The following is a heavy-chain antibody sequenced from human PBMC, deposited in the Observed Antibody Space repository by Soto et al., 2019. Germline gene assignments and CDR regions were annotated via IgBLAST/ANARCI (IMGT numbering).Heavy chain of an antibody. Sequence: GGSLRLSCAASGFTFSSYWMHWVRQAPGKGLVWVSRINSDGSSTSYADSVKGRFTISGDNAKNTLYLQMNSLRAEDTAVYYCARDLESETGYCSGGSCPHWGQGALVTVSS. CDR2: INSDGSST. J-gene: IGHJ1*01. CDR1: GFTFSSYW. V-gene: IGHV3-74*01. CDR3: ARDLESETGYCSGGSCPH. D-gene: IGHD2-15*01.